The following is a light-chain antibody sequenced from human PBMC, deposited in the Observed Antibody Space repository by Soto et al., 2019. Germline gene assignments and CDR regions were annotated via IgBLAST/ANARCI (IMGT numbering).Light chain of an antibody. J-gene: IGKJ4*01. CDR3: QQSYTTPLT. CDR1: QNINNY. V-gene: IGKV1-39*01. Sequence: DVQVTQSPSSLSASVGDRVTITCRASQNINNYLNWYQQKPGKAPKLLISVESNLQSGVPSRFSGRGSGTEVTLTISSLQPEDFATYYCQQSYTTPLTFGGGTKVEI. CDR2: VES.